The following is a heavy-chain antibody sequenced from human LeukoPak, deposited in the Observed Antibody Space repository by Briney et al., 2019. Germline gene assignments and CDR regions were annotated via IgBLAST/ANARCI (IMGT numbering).Heavy chain of an antibody. D-gene: IGHD3-10*01. Sequence: GGSLRLSCAASGFTLSSYAMSWGRHPLGRGLEWVSCISASGDSTNYTSSLKGRLTTSRDNSKNTVYLQMTRLRAEDTAVYYCAKVMKRSERLTMVRGVIMKTAGLYYMDVWGERTTVTVSS. CDR2: ISASGDST. V-gene: IGHV3-23*01. J-gene: IGHJ6*03. CDR3: AKVMKRSERLTMVRGVIMKTAGLYYMDV. CDR1: GFTLSSYA.